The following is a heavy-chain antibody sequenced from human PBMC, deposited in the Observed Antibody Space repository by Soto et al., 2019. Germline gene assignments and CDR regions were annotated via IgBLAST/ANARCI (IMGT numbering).Heavy chain of an antibody. CDR3: ARSLWFGELH. D-gene: IGHD3-10*01. CDR2: IYWDNDK. J-gene: IGHJ4*02. CDR1: GFSLSTTGVG. Sequence: QITLKESGPTLVKPTQTLTLTCSFSGFSLSTTGVGVGWIRQSPGKALEWLAIIYWDNDKRYCPSLKSRVTITTDTSKNQVVLTVTTLDPGDTGTYYCARSLWFGELHWGQGALVTVSS. V-gene: IGHV2-5*02.